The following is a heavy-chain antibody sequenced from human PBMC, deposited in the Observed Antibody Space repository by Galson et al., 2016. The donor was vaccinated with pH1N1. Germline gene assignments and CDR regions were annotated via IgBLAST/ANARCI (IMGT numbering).Heavy chain of an antibody. V-gene: IGHV4-39*01. J-gene: IGHJ4*02. D-gene: IGHD3-10*01. CDR1: GGSISSDSDY. CDR2: VNPTGST. Sequence: ETLSLTCTVSGGSISSDSDYWSWIRQPPGKGLEWIGEVNPTGSTIYNPSLNSRVIISADTSRNPFSLKLTSVTAADTAVYLCARVDFGGKLGDWGQGTQVTVSS. CDR3: ARVDFGGKLGD.